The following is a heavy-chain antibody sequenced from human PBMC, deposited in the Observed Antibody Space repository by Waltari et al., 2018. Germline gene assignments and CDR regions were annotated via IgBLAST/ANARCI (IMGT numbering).Heavy chain of an antibody. V-gene: IGHV3-21*01. J-gene: IGHJ6*02. CDR3: ARVVDYGDLYLYFYGLDV. Sequence: EVNLVESGGGLVKPGGSLRLSCEASGFPFSTYAMNWARQAPGKGLEWVSSISPASGTIYYADSVKGRFTISRDNARNSLYLQLTSLRAEDTAVYYCARVVDYGDLYLYFYGLDVWGQGTTVAVSS. D-gene: IGHD4-17*01. CDR1: GFPFSTYA. CDR2: ISPASGTI.